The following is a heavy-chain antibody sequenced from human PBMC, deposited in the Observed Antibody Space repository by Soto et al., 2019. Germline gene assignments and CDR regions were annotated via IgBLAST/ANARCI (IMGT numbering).Heavy chain of an antibody. V-gene: IGHV1-69*13. CDR1: GGTFSSYA. CDR2: IIPIFGTA. J-gene: IGHJ6*02. Sequence: SVKVSCKASGGTFSSYAISWLRQAPGQGLEWMGGIIPIFGTANYAQKFQGRVTITADESTSTAYMELSSLRSEDTAVYYCARSGGYCTNGVCQAGGMDVWGQGTTVTVSS. CDR3: ARSGGYCTNGVCQAGGMDV. D-gene: IGHD2-8*01.